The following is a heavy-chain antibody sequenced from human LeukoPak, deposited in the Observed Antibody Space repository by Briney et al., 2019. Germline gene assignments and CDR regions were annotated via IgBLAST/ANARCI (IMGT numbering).Heavy chain of an antibody. CDR1: GFTFSDYA. CDR2: IRYDGNNK. Sequence: GGSLRLSCAASGFTFSDYAMHWVRQAPGMGLEWVTLIRYDGNNKYYADSVEGRFTISRDNSKNTLYLQMNGLRAEDTAMYYCVRDVYSSLDFWGQGTLVTVSS. J-gene: IGHJ4*02. D-gene: IGHD3-22*01. CDR3: VRDVYSSLDF. V-gene: IGHV3-30*02.